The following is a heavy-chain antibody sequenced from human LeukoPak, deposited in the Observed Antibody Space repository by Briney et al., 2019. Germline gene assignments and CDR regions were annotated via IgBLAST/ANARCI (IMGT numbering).Heavy chain of an antibody. V-gene: IGHV4-59*01. CDR1: GGSISSYY. J-gene: IGHJ6*02. Sequence: SETLSLTCTVSGGSISSYYWSWIRQPPGKGLEWIGYIYYRGSTNYNPSLKSRVTISVDTSKNQFSLKLSSVTAADTAVYYCARAPEGYGMDVWGQGTTVTVSS. CDR2: IYYRGST. CDR3: ARAPEGYGMDV.